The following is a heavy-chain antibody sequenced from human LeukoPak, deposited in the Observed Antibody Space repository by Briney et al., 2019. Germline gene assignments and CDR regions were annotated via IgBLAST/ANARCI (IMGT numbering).Heavy chain of an antibody. V-gene: IGHV4-34*01. CDR3: ARDQSHYFDY. CDR2: INHSGST. CDR1: GGSFSGFY. Sequence: SETLSLTCAVYGGSFSGFYWSWIRQPPGKGLEWIGEINHSGSTNYNPSLKSRVTISVDTSKNQFSLKLSSVTAADTAVYYCARDQSHYFDYWGQGTLVTVSS. J-gene: IGHJ4*02.